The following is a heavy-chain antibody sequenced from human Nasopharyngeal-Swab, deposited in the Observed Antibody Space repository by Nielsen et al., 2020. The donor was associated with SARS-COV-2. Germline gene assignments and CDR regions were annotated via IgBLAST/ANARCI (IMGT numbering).Heavy chain of an antibody. CDR1: GYTFTGYY. V-gene: IGHV1-2*04. D-gene: IGHD3-22*01. CDR3: ARQSDSSGYYHPFDY. J-gene: IGHJ4*02. CDR2: INPNSGST. Sequence: ASVKVSCKASGYTFTGYYMHWVRQAPGQGLEWMGWINPNSGSTNYAQKFQGWVTLTRDTSISTAYLELSRLRSDDTAVYYCARQSDSSGYYHPFDYWGQGTLVTVSS.